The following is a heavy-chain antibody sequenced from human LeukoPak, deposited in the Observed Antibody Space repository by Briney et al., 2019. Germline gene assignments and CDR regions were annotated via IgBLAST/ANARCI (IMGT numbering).Heavy chain of an antibody. CDR3: SRVRSVSAATPYWFDP. D-gene: IGHD2-15*01. V-gene: IGHV4-39*07. Sequence: PSETLSLTCTVSGGSISSYYWGWIRQPPGKGLEWIGNIYYSGSTYYNPSLKSRVTISLDTSKNQFSLSLSSVTAADTAVYFCSRVRSVSAATPYWFDPCGQGTLVTVSS. J-gene: IGHJ5*01. CDR1: GGSISSYY. CDR2: IYYSGST.